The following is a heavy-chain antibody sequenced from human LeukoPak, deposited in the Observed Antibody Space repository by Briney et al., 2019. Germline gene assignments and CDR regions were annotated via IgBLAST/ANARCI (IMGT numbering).Heavy chain of an antibody. D-gene: IGHD2-2*01. V-gene: IGHV3-30*18. CDR2: ISYDGRNI. J-gene: IGHJ4*02. CDR1: GFTFNNYG. Sequence: GGSLRLPCAASGFTFNNYGMHWVRQAPGKGLEWVAVISYDGRNIHYPDSVKGRFTISRDISTDTLWLQMDSLRTEDTAVYYCAKGPLRGTAAAIDYWGQGTLVTVSS. CDR3: AKGPLRGTAAAIDY.